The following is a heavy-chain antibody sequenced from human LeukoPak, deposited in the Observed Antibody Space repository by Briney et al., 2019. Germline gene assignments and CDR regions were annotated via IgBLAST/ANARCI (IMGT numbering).Heavy chain of an antibody. J-gene: IGHJ4*02. D-gene: IGHD5-12*01. V-gene: IGHV1-69*13. CDR2: IIPIFGTA. CDR3: ARDGYSGYNDY. CDR1: GCTFSSYA. Sequence: SLKVSCKASGCTFSSYAISWVRQAPGQGLEWMGGIIPIFGTANYAQKFQGRVTITADESTSTAYMELSSLRSEDTAVYYCARDGYSGYNDYWGQGTLVTVSS.